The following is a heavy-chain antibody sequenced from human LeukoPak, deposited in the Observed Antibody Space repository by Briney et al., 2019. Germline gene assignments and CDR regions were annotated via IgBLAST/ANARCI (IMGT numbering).Heavy chain of an antibody. Sequence: ASVRVSSKASGYTFTSYYMHWVRQAPGQGLEWMGLINPSGGSTSYTQKFQGRVTITRDIPTSTVYMELSSLRSEDTAVYYCARDWGGTSMDYWGQGTLVTVSS. J-gene: IGHJ4*02. V-gene: IGHV1-46*01. CDR3: ARDWGGTSMDY. CDR1: GYTFTSYY. CDR2: INPSGGST. D-gene: IGHD3-16*01.